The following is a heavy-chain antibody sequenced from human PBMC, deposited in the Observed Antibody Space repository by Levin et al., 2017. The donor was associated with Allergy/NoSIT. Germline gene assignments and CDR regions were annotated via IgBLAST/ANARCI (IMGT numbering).Heavy chain of an antibody. J-gene: IGHJ5*02. D-gene: IGHD3-9*01. CDR3: AKVPGSARYFLNWFDP. V-gene: IGHV3-23*01. CDR2: ISGSGGST. CDR1: GFTFSSYA. Sequence: GESLKISCAASGFTFSSYAMSWVRQAPGKGLEWVSAISGSGGSTYYADSVKGRFTISRDNSKNTLYLQMNSLRAEDTAVYYCAKVPGSARYFLNWFDPWGQGTLVTVSS.